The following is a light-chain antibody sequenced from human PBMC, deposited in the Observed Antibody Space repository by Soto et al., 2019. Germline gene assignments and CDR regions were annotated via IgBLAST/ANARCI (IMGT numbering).Light chain of an antibody. J-gene: IGLJ1*01. CDR1: SNDIGAYNY. CDR2: EVN. CDR3: SSFTSTSAVYV. Sequence: QSALTQPASVSGSPGQSITVSCTGTSNDIGAYNYVSWYQQHPGKAPKLMIYEVNNRPSGISNRFSGSKSGNTASLTISGLQAEDEADYFCSSFTSTSAVYVFGAGTKVTV. V-gene: IGLV2-14*01.